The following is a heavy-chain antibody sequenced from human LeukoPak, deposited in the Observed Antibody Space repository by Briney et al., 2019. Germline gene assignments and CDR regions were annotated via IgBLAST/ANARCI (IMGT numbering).Heavy chain of an antibody. J-gene: IGHJ3*02. V-gene: IGHV4-34*01. CDR3: ARRKLQRAFDI. D-gene: IGHD4-11*01. CDR1: GGSFSGYY. CDR2: INHGGST. Sequence: KSSETLSLTCAVYGGSFSGYYWSWIRQPPGKGLEWIGEINHGGSTNYNPSLKSRVTISVDTSKNQFSLKLSSVTAADTAVYYCARRKLQRAFDIWGQGTMVTVSS.